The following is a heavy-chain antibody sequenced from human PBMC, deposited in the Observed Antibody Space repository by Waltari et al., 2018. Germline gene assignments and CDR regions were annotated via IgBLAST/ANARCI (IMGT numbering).Heavy chain of an antibody. CDR3: ARGVPGSWPDYYFDH. J-gene: IGHJ4*02. Sequence: QLQLVQSGAEVKKPGASVKVTCKASGYTFTNYGISWVRQAPGQGLEWIGWFSVYNGNTNYAQKLQGRVTMTTDTSTSTAYMELRSLRSDDTAVYYCARGVPGSWPDYYFDHWGQGTLVTVSS. CDR2: FSVYNGNT. V-gene: IGHV1-18*01. CDR1: GYTFTNYG. D-gene: IGHD3-10*01.